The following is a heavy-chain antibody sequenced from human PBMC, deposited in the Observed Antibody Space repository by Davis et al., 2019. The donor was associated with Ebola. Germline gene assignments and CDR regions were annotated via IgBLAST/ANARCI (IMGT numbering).Heavy chain of an antibody. Sequence: LRLSCTVSSGSISSGGYYWSWIRQHPGKGLEWIGYIYYSGSTYYNPSLKSRVTISVDTSKNQFSLKLSSVTAADTAVYYCARARIAARPYFDYWGQGTLVTVSS. D-gene: IGHD6-6*01. V-gene: IGHV4-31*03. CDR1: SGSISSGGYY. J-gene: IGHJ4*02. CDR2: IYYSGST. CDR3: ARARIAARPYFDY.